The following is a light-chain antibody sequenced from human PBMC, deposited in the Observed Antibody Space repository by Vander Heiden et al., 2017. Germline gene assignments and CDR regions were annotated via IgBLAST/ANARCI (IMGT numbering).Light chain of an antibody. V-gene: IGKV4-1*01. CDR1: RRVLYSSKHKNY. Sequence: DIVMTHPPDAPAASLGGRPTTNCHSSRRVLYSSKHKNYLAWYQQKPGQPPRLLIYWASTRETGVPDRFSGSGSGTDFTLTISSLQAEDVAVYYCQQYYSTPSTFGQGTKVEIK. J-gene: IGKJ2*01. CDR2: WAS. CDR3: QQYYSTPST.